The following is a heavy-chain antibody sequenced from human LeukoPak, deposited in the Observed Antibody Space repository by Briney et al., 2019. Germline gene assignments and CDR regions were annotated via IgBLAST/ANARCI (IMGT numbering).Heavy chain of an antibody. V-gene: IGHV3-33*06. J-gene: IGHJ6*03. CDR3: AKDRSYYDCWSGSMEYMDV. CDR1: GFTFSSYG. D-gene: IGHD3-3*01. CDR2: IWYDGSNK. Sequence: GGSLRLSCAASGFTFSSYGMHWVRQAPGKGLEWVAVIWYDGSNKYYADSVKGRFTISRDNSKNTLYLQMISLRAEDTAVYYCAKDRSYYDCWSGSMEYMDVWGKGTTVTVSS.